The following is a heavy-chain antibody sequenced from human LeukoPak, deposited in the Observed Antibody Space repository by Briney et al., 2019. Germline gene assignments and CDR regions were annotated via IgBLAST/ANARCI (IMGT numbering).Heavy chain of an antibody. V-gene: IGHV3-7*01. CDR3: ARDDCSSISCYHNWFDP. J-gene: IGHJ5*02. Sequence: GGALRLSCAAPAFTFLSYWMSWVRQTPGEVLEWVANKKQDGNEKYYVDSVKGRFTISRDNAKNSLYLQMNSLRAEDTAVYYCARDDCSSISCYHNWFDPWGQGTLVTVSS. CDR2: KKQDGNEK. CDR1: AFTFLSYW. D-gene: IGHD2-2*01.